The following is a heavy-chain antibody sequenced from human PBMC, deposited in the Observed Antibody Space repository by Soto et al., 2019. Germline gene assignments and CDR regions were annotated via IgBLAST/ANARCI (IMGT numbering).Heavy chain of an antibody. CDR3: AHRQCTVYFDY. Sequence: QITLKESGPTLVKPTQTLTLTCTFSGFSLSTSGVGVGWIRQPPGKALEWLALIYWDDDKRYSPSLKSRLTTPEDTSKNQAVLTMTNMDPADTATYYCAHRQCTVYFDYWGQGTLVTVSS. D-gene: IGHD4-17*01. CDR2: IYWDDDK. CDR1: GFSLSTSGVG. V-gene: IGHV2-5*02. J-gene: IGHJ4*02.